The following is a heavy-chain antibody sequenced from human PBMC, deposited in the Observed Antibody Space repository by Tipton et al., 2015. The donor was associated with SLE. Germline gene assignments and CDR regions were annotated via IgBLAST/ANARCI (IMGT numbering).Heavy chain of an antibody. CDR3: ARGVGSTGTTGLTH. CDR1: GYTFPTYD. D-gene: IGHD1-1*01. CDR2: MNPKSGNT. J-gene: IGHJ4*02. V-gene: IGHV1-8*02. Sequence: QVQLVQSGAEVRKPGASVKVSCKTSGYTFPTYDLNWVRQATGQGLEWMGWMNPKSGNTGYEQKFQGRVTMTRDTSVSTAYMVLSSLRSDDTAVYWCARGVGSTGTTGLTHWGQGTLVTVPS.